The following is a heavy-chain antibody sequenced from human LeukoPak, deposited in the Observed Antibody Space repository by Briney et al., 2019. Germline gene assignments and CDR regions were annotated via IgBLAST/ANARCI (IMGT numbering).Heavy chain of an antibody. V-gene: IGHV3-21*01. CDR3: ARVPAAIEYYFDY. J-gene: IGHJ4*02. Sequence: GGSLRLSCAASGFTFSSYSMNWVRQAPGKGLEWVSSISSSSSYIYYADSVKGRFTISRDNAKNSLYLQMNSPRAEDTAVYYCARVPAAIEYYFDYWGQGTLVTVSS. D-gene: IGHD2-2*01. CDR2: ISSSSSYI. CDR1: GFTFSSYS.